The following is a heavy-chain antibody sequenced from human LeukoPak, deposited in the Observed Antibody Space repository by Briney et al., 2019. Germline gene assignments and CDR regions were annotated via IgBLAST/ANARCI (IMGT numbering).Heavy chain of an antibody. Sequence: QPGGTLRLSCAASGFNFYNYGISWVRQAPGKGLEWLTGINGSGGRTYYADSVRGRFIVSRDNSQNTVNLEIHSLRAEDTAVYYCARDRRQQLVYHYYYYMDVWGKGTTVTVSS. CDR2: INGSGGRT. V-gene: IGHV3-23*01. CDR1: GFNFYNYG. J-gene: IGHJ6*03. D-gene: IGHD6-13*01. CDR3: ARDRRQQLVYHYYYYMDV.